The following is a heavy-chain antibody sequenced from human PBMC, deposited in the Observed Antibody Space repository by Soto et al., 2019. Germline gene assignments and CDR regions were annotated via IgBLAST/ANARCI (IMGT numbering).Heavy chain of an antibody. CDR2: ISGSGGST. CDR1: GFTFSSYA. J-gene: IGHJ4*02. D-gene: IGHD6-13*01. Sequence: EVQLLESGGGLVQPGGSLRLSCAASGFTFSSYAMSWVRQAPGKGLEWVSAISGSGGSTYYADSVKGRFTISRDNSKNTLYLQMNSLRAEDTAVYYCAKDFPLVYSSSWAKFDYWGQGTLVTVSS. V-gene: IGHV3-23*01. CDR3: AKDFPLVYSSSWAKFDY.